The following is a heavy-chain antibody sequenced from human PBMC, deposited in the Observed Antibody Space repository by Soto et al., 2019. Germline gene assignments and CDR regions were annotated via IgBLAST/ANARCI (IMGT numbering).Heavy chain of an antibody. CDR1: GFTFSDAW. D-gene: IGHD1-1*01. CDR2: IKGKTEGGTI. V-gene: IGHV3-15*01. Sequence: EVQLVESGGGLVKPGGSLRLSCAASGFTFSDAWMSWVRQAPGAGLERVGLIKGKTEGGTIDYAAPVKARFTISRDASKNTLYLQMNSLKTEDTAVYYCTTDPHSTGTKYWGQGTLVTVSS. J-gene: IGHJ4*02. CDR3: TTDPHSTGTKY.